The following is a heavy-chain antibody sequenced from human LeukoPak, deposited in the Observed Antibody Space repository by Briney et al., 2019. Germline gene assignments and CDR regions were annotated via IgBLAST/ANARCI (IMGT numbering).Heavy chain of an antibody. V-gene: IGHV1-2*02. CDR1: GYTFTGYY. Sequence: ASVKVSCKASGYTFTGYYMHWVRQAPGQGLEWMGWINPNSGGTNYAQKFQGRGTITRDTSISTAYMELSRLRSDDTAVYYCARDYDGAARLNYYYMDVWGKGTTVTVSS. D-gene: IGHD6-6*01. J-gene: IGHJ6*03. CDR3: ARDYDGAARLNYYYMDV. CDR2: INPNSGGT.